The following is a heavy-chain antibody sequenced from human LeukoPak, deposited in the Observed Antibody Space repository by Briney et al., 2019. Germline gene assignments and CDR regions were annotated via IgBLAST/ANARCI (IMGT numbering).Heavy chain of an antibody. CDR2: ISGSGGST. J-gene: IGHJ4*02. Sequence: PGGSLRLSCAASGFTFSSHGMSWVRQAPGKGLEWVSAISGSGGSTYYADSVKGRFTISRDNSKNTLYLQMNSLRAEDTAVYYCARMVIINYYDSSGGFDYWGQGTLVTVSS. CDR3: ARMVIINYYDSSGGFDY. D-gene: IGHD3-22*01. V-gene: IGHV3-23*01. CDR1: GFTFSSHG.